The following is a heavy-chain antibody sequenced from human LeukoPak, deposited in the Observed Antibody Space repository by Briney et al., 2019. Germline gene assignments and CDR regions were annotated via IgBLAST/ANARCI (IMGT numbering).Heavy chain of an antibody. CDR3: ARKEYMDV. Sequence: GESLKISCKGSGYHFGNSWIASVRQMPGKGLEWMGIIYPGDSDTKYGPSFQGQVTISADKSISTAYLQWSSLKASDSAIYYCARKEYMDVWGEGTTVTVSS. J-gene: IGHJ6*03. V-gene: IGHV5-51*01. CDR1: GYHFGNSW. CDR2: IYPGDSDT.